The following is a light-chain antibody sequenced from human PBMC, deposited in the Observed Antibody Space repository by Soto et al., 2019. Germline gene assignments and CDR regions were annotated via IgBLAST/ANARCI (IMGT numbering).Light chain of an antibody. CDR2: EDS. Sequence: QSVLTQPASVSGSPGQSITISCTGTSSDFGSYNLVSWYQQHPGKAPKLMIYEDSKRPSGVSNRFSGSKSGNTACLTISGLYAQYYAEYYCRSFAGSSTYVFGTGTELTVL. CDR1: SSDFGSYNL. CDR3: RSFAGSSTYV. J-gene: IGLJ1*01. V-gene: IGLV2-23*01.